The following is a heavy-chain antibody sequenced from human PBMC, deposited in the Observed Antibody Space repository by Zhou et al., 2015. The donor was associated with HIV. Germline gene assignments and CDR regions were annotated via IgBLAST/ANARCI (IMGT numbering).Heavy chain of an antibody. V-gene: IGHV1-69*08. J-gene: IGHJ4*02. CDR2: IIPILGIA. Sequence: QVQLVQSGAEVKKPGSSVKVSCKASGGTFSSYTISWVRQAPGQGLEWMGRIIPILGIANYAQKFQGRVTITADKSTSTAYMELSSLRSEDTAVYYCARESRRDGYYFDYWGQGTLVTVSS. D-gene: IGHD5-24*01. CDR1: GGTFSSYT. CDR3: ARESRRDGYYFDY.